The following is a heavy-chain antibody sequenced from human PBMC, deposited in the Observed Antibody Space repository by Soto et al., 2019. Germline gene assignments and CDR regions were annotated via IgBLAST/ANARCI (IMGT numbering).Heavy chain of an antibody. V-gene: IGHV1-69*02. CDR2: IIPILGIA. Sequence: ASVKVSCKASGGTFSSYTISWVRQAPGQGLEWMGRIIPILGIANYAQKFQGRVTITADKSTSTAYMELSSLRSEDTAVYYCASGDYDYIWGSQNPPLYMDVWGKGTTVTVSS. CDR1: GGTFSSYT. D-gene: IGHD3-16*01. J-gene: IGHJ6*03. CDR3: ASGDYDYIWGSQNPPLYMDV.